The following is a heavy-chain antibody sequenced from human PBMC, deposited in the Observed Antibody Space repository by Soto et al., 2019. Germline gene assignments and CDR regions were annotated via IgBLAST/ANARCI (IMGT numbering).Heavy chain of an antibody. CDR3: AKEYHSSGWYRGWFDP. CDR1: GFTFSSYA. J-gene: IGHJ5*02. V-gene: IGHV3-23*01. Sequence: EVQLLESGGGLVQPGGPLRLSCAASGFTFSSYAMSWVRQAPGKGLEWVSAISGSGGSTYYADSVKGRFTISRDNSKNTLYLQMNSLRAEDTAVYYCAKEYHSSGWYRGWFDPWGQGTLVTVSS. CDR2: ISGSGGST. D-gene: IGHD6-19*01.